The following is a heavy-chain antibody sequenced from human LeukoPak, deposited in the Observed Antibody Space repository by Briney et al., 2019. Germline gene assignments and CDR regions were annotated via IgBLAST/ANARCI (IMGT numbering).Heavy chain of an antibody. J-gene: IGHJ4*02. CDR1: GITVNTNY. CDR2: IYSGGAT. V-gene: IGHV3-66*04. CDR3: ARLHYDVLTGPFDY. Sequence: GGSLRFSCAASGITVNTNYMSWVRQAPGKGLEWVSIIYSGGATFYADSVKGRFTISRENSKNTLWLQMNSLRAEDTAVYYCARLHYDVLTGPFDYWGQGTLVTVSS. D-gene: IGHD3-9*01.